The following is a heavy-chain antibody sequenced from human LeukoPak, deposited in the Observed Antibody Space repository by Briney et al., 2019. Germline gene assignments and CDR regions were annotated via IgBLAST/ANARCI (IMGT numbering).Heavy chain of an antibody. J-gene: IGHJ6*03. CDR3: ARDSTIFGVVSHGYMDV. Sequence: PGGSLRLSCAASGFTFSNYNMNWVRQAPGKGLEWVSYVTISSSTVHYADSVKGRFTISRDNAKNSLYLQMNSLRAEDTAVYYCARDSTIFGVVSHGYMDVWGKGTTVTVSS. V-gene: IGHV3-48*01. D-gene: IGHD3-3*01. CDR1: GFTFSNYN. CDR2: VTISSSTV.